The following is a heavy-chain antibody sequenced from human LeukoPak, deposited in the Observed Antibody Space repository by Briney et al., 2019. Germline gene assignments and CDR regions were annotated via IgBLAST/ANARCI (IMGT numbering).Heavy chain of an antibody. CDR1: GYTFTGYY. D-gene: IGHD6-13*01. V-gene: IGHV1-8*03. Sequence: GASVKVSCKASGYTFTGYYMHWVRQAPGQGLEWMGWMNPNSGNTGYAQKFQGRVTITRNTSISTAYMELSSLRSEDPAVYYCLCFQQPYPWGQGTLVTVSS. CDR2: MNPNSGNT. J-gene: IGHJ5*02. CDR3: LCFQQPYP.